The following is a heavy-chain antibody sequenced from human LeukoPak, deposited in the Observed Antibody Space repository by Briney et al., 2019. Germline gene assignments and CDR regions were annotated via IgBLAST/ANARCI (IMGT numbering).Heavy chain of an antibody. CDR1: GFTFSSYS. V-gene: IGHV3-48*04. Sequence: PGGSLRLSCAASGFTFSSYSMNWVRQAPGKGLEWVSYISSSSTIYYADSVKGRFTISRDNAKNSLYLQMNSLRAEDTAVYYCARVTSSGSYPPFDYWGQGTLVTVSS. J-gene: IGHJ4*02. CDR3: ARVTSSGSYPPFDY. D-gene: IGHD1-26*01. CDR2: ISSSSTI.